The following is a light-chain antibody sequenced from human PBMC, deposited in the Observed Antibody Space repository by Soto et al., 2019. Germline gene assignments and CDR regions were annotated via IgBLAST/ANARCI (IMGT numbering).Light chain of an antibody. Sequence: DIQMTPSPSSVSASVGDRVTITCRASQGISTWLAWFQQKPGKAPKLLIYAATSLQTGVTSRFSGSGCGTDFTLMISSLQREDYATYYCQQGKSFTLSFGGGTKVEIK. CDR1: QGISTW. V-gene: IGKV1-12*01. CDR2: AAT. CDR3: QQGKSFTLS. J-gene: IGKJ4*01.